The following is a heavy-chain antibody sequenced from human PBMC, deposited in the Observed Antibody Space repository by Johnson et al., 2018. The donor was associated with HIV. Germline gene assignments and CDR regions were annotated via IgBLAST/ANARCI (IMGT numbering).Heavy chain of an antibody. J-gene: IGHJ3*02. CDR1: GFTFDDYG. D-gene: IGHD3-10*01. CDR3: ARESGHFGVSAFGM. CDR2: INWNGGST. Sequence: VQLVESGGGLVEPGGSLRLSCAASGFTFDDYGMSWVRQAPGKGLEWVSGINWNGGSTGYTDSVKGRFTISRDNAKNSLYLQMSSLRVEDTAVYYCARESGHFGVSAFGMWGQGTMVTVSS. V-gene: IGHV3-20*04.